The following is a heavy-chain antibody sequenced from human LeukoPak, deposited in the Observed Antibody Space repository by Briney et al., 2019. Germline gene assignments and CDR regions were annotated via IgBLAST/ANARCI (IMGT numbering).Heavy chain of an antibody. D-gene: IGHD3-22*01. CDR3: ARGERYYYDSSGYRFDY. J-gene: IGHJ4*02. Sequence: GGSLRLSCAASGFTFSSYGMHWVRQAPGKGLDWVAIMSYDGSNKYYSDSVRGRFTISRDNSKNSLYLQMNSLRAEDTAVYYCARGERYYYDSSGYRFDYWGQGTLVTVSS. V-gene: IGHV3-33*05. CDR1: GFTFSSYG. CDR2: MSYDGSNK.